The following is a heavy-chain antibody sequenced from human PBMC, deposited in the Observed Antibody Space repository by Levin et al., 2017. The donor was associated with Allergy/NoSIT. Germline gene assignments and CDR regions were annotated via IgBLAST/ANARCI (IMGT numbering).Heavy chain of an antibody. V-gene: IGHV4-31*03. CDR3: ARESADYDFWSGYYKSLGYFDY. J-gene: IGHJ4*02. D-gene: IGHD3-3*01. CDR2: IYYSGST. Sequence: SETLSLTCTVSGGSISSGGYYWSWIRQHPGTGLEWIGYIYYSGSTYYNPSLKSRVTISVDTSKNQFSLKLSSVTAADTAVYYCARESADYDFWSGYYKSLGYFDYWGQGTLVTVSS. CDR1: GGSISSGGYY.